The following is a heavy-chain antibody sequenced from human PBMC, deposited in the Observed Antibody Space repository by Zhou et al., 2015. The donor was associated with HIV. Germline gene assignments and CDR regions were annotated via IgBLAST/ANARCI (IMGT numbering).Heavy chain of an antibody. Sequence: QVHLVQSGTEVKKPGASVKVSCKASGYTFTNYGFNWVRQAPGQGLEWMGWISVSNGYTHYAQNFQGRVTMTADTSTDTAYMELKSLTSDDTAMYYCATTREWFDPWGQGTQVTVSS. V-gene: IGHV1-18*01. CDR2: ISVSNGYT. D-gene: IGHD1-1*01. J-gene: IGHJ5*02. CDR1: GYTFTNYG. CDR3: ATTREWFDP.